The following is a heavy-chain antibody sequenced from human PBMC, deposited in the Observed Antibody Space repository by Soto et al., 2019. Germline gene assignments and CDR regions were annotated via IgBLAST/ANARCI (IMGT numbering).Heavy chain of an antibody. CDR2: IHSDGSST. CDR1: GFTFSYYW. V-gene: IGHV3-74*01. CDR3: ERGDRGAFDL. J-gene: IGHJ3*01. Sequence: EVQLVESGGGLVQPGESLRLSCAASGFTFSYYWMHWVRQAPGKGLVWVSRIHSDGSSTTYADSVKGRFTISRDNARNTLYLQMNSLRAEDTGVYYCERGDRGAFDLWGQGTVLTVSS. D-gene: IGHD1-26*01.